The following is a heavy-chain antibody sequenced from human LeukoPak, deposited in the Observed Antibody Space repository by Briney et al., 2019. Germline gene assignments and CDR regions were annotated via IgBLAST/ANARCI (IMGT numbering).Heavy chain of an antibody. D-gene: IGHD3-9*01. J-gene: IGHJ5*02. V-gene: IGHV4-38-2*02. CDR2: IYHSGST. CDR1: GGSISSYY. Sequence: SETLSLTCTVSGGSISSYYWSWIRQPPGKGLEWIGSIYHSGSTYYNPSLKSRVTISVDTSKNQFSLKLSSVTAADTAVYYCAREDILTGYYIHGWFDPWGQGTLVTVSS. CDR3: AREDILTGYYIHGWFDP.